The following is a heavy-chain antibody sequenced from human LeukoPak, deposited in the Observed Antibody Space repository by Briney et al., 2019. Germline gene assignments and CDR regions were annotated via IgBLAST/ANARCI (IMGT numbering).Heavy chain of an antibody. V-gene: IGHV1-18*04. CDR3: ATTTSYSSRRDYFDY. D-gene: IGHD6-13*01. Sequence: ASVKVSCKASGYTFTGYYMHWVRQAPGQGLEWMGWISAYNGNTNYAQKLQGRVTMTTDTSTSTAYMELRSLRSDDTAVYYCATTTSYSSRRDYFDYWGQGTLVTVSS. J-gene: IGHJ4*02. CDR1: GYTFTGYY. CDR2: ISAYNGNT.